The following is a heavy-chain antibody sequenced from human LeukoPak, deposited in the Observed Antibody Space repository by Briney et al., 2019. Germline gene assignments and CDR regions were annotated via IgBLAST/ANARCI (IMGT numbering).Heavy chain of an antibody. CDR3: AKDLGRGWGLLPQYYFDF. CDR1: GFTFSSNA. V-gene: IGHV3-23*01. D-gene: IGHD2-21*02. CDR2: IVSSGGST. J-gene: IGHJ4*02. Sequence: GRSLTLSCAAAGFTFSSNAMNWVRQAPGKWMDWVSGIVSSGGSTYYEDSVKSRFTISRDNSKNTLYLQMNSLRDEDSAIYYCAKDLGRGWGLLPQYYFDFWGQGTLVTVSS.